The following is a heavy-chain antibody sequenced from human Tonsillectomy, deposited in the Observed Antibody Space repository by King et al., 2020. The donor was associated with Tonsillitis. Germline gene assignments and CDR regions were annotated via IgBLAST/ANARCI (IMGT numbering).Heavy chain of an antibody. CDR1: GFIFRSYG. CDR3: ARELLYNVGWGIDH. J-gene: IGHJ4*02. CDR2: ISFDGANT. V-gene: IGHV3-33*05. D-gene: IGHD1-14*01. Sequence: VQLVESGGGVVQPGRSLRLSCEASGFIFRSYGMHWVRQAPGKGLEWVATISFDGANTHHSDSVTGRFTISRDNSKNTMYLQMNSLRAEDTAVYYCARELLYNVGWGIDHWGQGTLVTVSS.